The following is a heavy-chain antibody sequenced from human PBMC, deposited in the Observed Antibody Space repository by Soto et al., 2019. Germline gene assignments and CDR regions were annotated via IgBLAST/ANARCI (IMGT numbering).Heavy chain of an antibody. V-gene: IGHV1-69*13. CDR2: IIPIFGTA. J-gene: IGHJ4*02. Sequence: GASVKVSCKASGGTFSSYAISWVRQAPGQGLEWMGGIIPIFGTANYAQKFQGRVTITADESTSTAYMELSSLRSEDTAVYYCARGSDYYDSSGSLGYWGQGTLVTVSS. CDR1: GGTFSSYA. D-gene: IGHD3-22*01. CDR3: ARGSDYYDSSGSLGY.